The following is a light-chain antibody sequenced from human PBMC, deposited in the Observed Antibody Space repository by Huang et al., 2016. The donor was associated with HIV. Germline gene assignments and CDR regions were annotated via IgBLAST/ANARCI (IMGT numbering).Light chain of an antibody. CDR1: QGIRNS. J-gene: IGKJ2*01. CDR2: AAS. V-gene: IGKV1-NL1*01. CDR3: HQSYSIPRT. Sequence: DIQMTQSPSSLSSSVGDRVIITCRASQGIRNSLAWYQQKPGQAPKLLVYAASRLDSGVPSRFSGSGSVTYYTPTISSLQPEDFATYYCHQSYSIPRTFGQGTKLDIK.